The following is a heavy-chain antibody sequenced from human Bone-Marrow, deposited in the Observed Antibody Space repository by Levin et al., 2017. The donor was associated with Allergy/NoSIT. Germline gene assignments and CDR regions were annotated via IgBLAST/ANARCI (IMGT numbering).Heavy chain of an antibody. V-gene: IGHV1-69*01. Sequence: SGESLKISCKASGGALSGIGFNWVRQAPGHGLESMGGVIPISGPPFYAQKFRGRLTITADESTHTVYMELSSLTSEDTAVYYCARTIASGTGLYGWDVWGRGTTVTVSS. CDR3: ARTIASGTGLYGWDV. CDR1: GGALSGIG. D-gene: IGHD6-13*01. CDR2: VIPISGPP. J-gene: IGHJ6*02.